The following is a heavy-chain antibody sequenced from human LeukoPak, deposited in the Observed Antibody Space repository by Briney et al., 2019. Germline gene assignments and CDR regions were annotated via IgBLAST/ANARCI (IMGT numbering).Heavy chain of an antibody. CDR3: ARGTVTAPDY. J-gene: IGHJ4*02. Sequence: PGGSLRLSCAASGFTFSSYEMSWVRQAPGKGLEWVSAIVANGGTAYYADSVKGRFTISRDISKNTLYLQMNSLRAEDTAVYYCARGTVTAPDYWGQGTLVTVSS. V-gene: IGHV3-23*01. CDR2: IVANGGTA. D-gene: IGHD4-17*01. CDR1: GFTFSSYE.